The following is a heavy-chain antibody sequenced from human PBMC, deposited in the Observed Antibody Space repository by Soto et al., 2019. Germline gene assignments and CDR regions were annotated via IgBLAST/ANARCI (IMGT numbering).Heavy chain of an antibody. CDR1: GYTFTSYG. CDR2: ISAYNGNT. V-gene: IGHV1-18*01. D-gene: IGHD6-13*01. CDR3: ARVNPRVGGSWYYYYYGMDV. J-gene: IGHJ6*02. Sequence: QVQLVQSGAEVKKPGASVKVSCKASGYTFTSYGISWVRQAPGQGLEWMGWISAYNGNTNYAQKLQGRVTMTTDTSPSTASLELRSLGSDATAVYYCARVNPRVGGSWYYYYYGMDVWGQGTTVTVSS.